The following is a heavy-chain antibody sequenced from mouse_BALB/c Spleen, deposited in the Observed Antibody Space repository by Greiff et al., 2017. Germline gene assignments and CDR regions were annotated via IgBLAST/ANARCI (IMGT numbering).Heavy chain of an antibody. V-gene: IGHV5-17*02. CDR1: GFTFSSFG. D-gene: IGHD1-2*01. CDR3: AREDHYYGYLDY. CDR2: ISSGSSTI. J-gene: IGHJ4*01. Sequence: EVKLVESGGGLVQPGGSRKLSCAASGFTFSSFGMHWVRQAPEKGLEWVAYISSGSSTIYYADTVKGRFTISRDNPKNTLFLQMTSLRSEDTAMYYCAREDHYYGYLDYWGEGTSVTVSS.